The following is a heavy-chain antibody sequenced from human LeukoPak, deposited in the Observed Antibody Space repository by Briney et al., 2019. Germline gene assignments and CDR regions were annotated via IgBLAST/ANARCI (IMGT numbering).Heavy chain of an antibody. V-gene: IGHV2-5*02. Sequence: SGPTLVKPTQTLTLTCTFSGFSLSTSGVGVGWIRQPPGKALEWLALIYWDDDKRYSPSLKSRLTITKDTPKNQVVLTMTNMDPVDTATYYCAHLASTVTTESLDYWGQGTLVTVSS. J-gene: IGHJ4*02. CDR3: AHLASTVTTESLDY. D-gene: IGHD4-17*01. CDR1: GFSLSTSGVG. CDR2: IYWDDDK.